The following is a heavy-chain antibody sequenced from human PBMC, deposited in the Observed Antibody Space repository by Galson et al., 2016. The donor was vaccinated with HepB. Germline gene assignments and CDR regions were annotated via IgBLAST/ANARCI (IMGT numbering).Heavy chain of an antibody. D-gene: IGHD3-10*01. CDR3: ARGRGYGSGDYSRLAP. CDR1: GDSINKTGSF. CDR2: IYYSGIA. V-gene: IGHV4-31*11. J-gene: IGHJ5*02. Sequence: TLSLTCAVSGDSINKTGSFWSWLRQHPAKGLEWIGYIYYSGIAHYAPSLKSRATFAIDTSKNQASLTLTSVTAADTAVYFCARGRGYGSGDYSRLAPWGQGTLATVSS.